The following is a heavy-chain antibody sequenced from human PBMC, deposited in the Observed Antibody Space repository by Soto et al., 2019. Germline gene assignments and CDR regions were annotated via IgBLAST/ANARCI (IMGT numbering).Heavy chain of an antibody. CDR1: GGSFSGYY. Sequence: SETLSLTCAVYGGSFSGYYWSWIRQPPGKGLEWIGEINHSGSTNYNPSLKSRVTISVDTSKNQFSLKMSSVTAADTALYYCVSFTGYSSSWRGRVDYWGQGTLVTVSS. V-gene: IGHV4-34*01. CDR2: INHSGST. J-gene: IGHJ4*02. CDR3: VSFTGYSSSWRGRVDY. D-gene: IGHD6-13*01.